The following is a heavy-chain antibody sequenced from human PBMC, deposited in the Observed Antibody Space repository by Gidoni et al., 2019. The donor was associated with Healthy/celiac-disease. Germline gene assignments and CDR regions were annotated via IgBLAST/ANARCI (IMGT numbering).Heavy chain of an antibody. CDR1: GFTFSSYS. J-gene: IGHJ4*02. CDR3: ARDLSLYCSGGSCYELGDY. Sequence: GESGGGLVQPGGSLRLSCAASGFTFSSYSMNWVRQAPGKGLEWVSYISSSSSTIYYADSVKGRFTISRDNAKNSLYLQMNSLRDEDTAVYYCARDLSLYCSGGSCYELGDYWGQGTLVTVSS. D-gene: IGHD2-15*01. CDR2: ISSSSSTI. V-gene: IGHV3-48*02.